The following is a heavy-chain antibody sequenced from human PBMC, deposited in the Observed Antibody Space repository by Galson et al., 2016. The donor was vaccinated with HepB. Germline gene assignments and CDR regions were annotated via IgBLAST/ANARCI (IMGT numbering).Heavy chain of an antibody. CDR1: GYTFNNYG. CDR2: ISVYNGNR. V-gene: IGHV1-18*04. CDR3: AKVASSYYYYFLDV. Sequence: SVKVSCKASGYTFNNYGITWVRQAPGQGLEWMGWISVYNGNRNYAENFQGRVTMTTDRSASTAYMELRSLTSDDTAVYFCAKVASSYYYYFLDVWGQGTPVTVSS. J-gene: IGHJ6*03. D-gene: IGHD5-12*01.